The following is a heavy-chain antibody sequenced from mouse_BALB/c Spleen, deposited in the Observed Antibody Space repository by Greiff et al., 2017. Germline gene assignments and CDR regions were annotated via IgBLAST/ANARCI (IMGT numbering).Heavy chain of an antibody. CDR3: AREGTTAFAY. CDR2: INPSNGGT. J-gene: IGHJ3*01. V-gene: IGHV1-53*01. CDR1: GYTFTSYY. D-gene: IGHD1-2*01. Sequence: QVQLQQSGAELVKPGASVKLSCKASGYTFTSYYMYWVKQRPGQGLEWIGEINPSNGGTNFNEKFKSKATLTVDKSSSTAYMQLSSLTSDDSAVYFCAREGTTAFAYWGQGTLVTVSA.